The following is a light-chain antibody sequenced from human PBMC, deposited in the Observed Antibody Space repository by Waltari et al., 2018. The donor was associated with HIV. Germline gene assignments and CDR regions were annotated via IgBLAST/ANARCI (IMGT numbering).Light chain of an antibody. J-gene: IGLJ2*01. CDR2: SSN. CDR1: ASTIGTNP. CDR3: ATWDDTGDGPMV. V-gene: IGLV1-44*01. Sequence: QSVLTQPPSASGTPGQRVTISCSGGASTIGTNPVQWYQHFPGTAPKLLFYSSNRVSSGVPDRFSSSKSGTSASLTISGLQSEDEAHYFCATWDDTGDGPMVFGRGTKVTVI.